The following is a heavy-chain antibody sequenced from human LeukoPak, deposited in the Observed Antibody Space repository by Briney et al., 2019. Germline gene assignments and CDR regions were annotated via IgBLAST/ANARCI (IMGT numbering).Heavy chain of an antibody. V-gene: IGHV4-39*07. D-gene: IGHD3/OR15-3a*01. CDR3: AREDGLSIDY. J-gene: IGHJ4*02. CDR1: GDSVITDDYF. Sequence: SETLSLTCIVSGDSVITDDYFWGWVRQPPGKALEWLGSTYRIPPLKSRVTISVDTSKNQFSLKLSSVTAADTAVYYCAREDGLSIDYWGQGTLVTVSS. CDR2: ST.